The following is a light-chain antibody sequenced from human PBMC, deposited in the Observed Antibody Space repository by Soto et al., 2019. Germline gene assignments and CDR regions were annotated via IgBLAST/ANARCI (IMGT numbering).Light chain of an antibody. V-gene: IGKV2D-29*02. J-gene: IGKJ5*01. CDR3: MQSTQLPPT. CDR1: XSLLHITGETF. Sequence: DVVMTHTPLSLSVAPGQPSSISCXSSXSLLHITGETFLFWYLQKPGQSPQLLIYEVSTRVSGVPDRFSGSGSGTDFTLEISRVETDDVGIYYCMQSTQLPPTFGQGTRLENK. CDR2: EVS.